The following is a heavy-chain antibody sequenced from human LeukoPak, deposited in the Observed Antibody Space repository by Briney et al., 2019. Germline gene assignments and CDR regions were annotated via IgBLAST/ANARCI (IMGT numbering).Heavy chain of an antibody. Sequence: ASVKVSCKASGYTFTSYGISWVRQAPGQGLEWMGWISAYNGNTNYAQKLQGRVTMTADTSTSTTYMELKSLRSDDTAVYYCALIPYCTTATCYYFDFWGQGTLVTVSS. CDR3: ALIPYCTTATCYYFDF. V-gene: IGHV1-18*01. D-gene: IGHD2-2*01. CDR2: ISAYNGNT. CDR1: GYTFTSYG. J-gene: IGHJ4*02.